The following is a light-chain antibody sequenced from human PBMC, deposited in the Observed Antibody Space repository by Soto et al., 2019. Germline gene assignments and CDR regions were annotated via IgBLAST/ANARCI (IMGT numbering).Light chain of an antibody. CDR3: QQYYSTPLT. CDR2: WAS. J-gene: IGKJ4*01. CDR1: QSFLYSSNNKNY. Sequence: ILLTQSPDCLAVSLGDRGTINCNSSQSFLYSSNNKNYLTWYQQKPGQPPKLLIYWASTRESGVPDRFSGSGSGTDFTLTISSLQAEDVAVYYCQQYYSTPLTFGGGTKVDIK. V-gene: IGKV4-1*01.